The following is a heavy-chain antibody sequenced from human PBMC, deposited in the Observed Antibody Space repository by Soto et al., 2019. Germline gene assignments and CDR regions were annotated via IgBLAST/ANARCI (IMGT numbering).Heavy chain of an antibody. CDR3: GRGSGGTTATLDCCCFYMDV. D-gene: IGHD3-3*01. V-gene: IGHV1-2*02. Sequence: QVQLVQSGAEVKKPGASVTVSCKASGYTFSDYYLHWLRQAPGQGPEWMGWMNPNSGETKYAQKFQGRVSMPRDACVRTAFMELNWLKSDDTAVYYCGRGSGGTTATLDCCCFYMDVWGKGTTVTVSS. CDR1: GYTFSDYY. J-gene: IGHJ6*03. CDR2: MNPNSGET.